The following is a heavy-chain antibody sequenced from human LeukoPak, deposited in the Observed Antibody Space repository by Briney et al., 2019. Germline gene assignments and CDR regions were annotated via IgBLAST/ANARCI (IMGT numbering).Heavy chain of an antibody. Sequence: GGSLRLSCVASGFTFSSYWMSWVRQAPGKGLEWVANLKQDGSEKYYVDSVKGRFTISRDNAKNSLYLQMNSLRAEDTAVYYCARQRLISGYFDYWGQGTLVTVS. V-gene: IGHV3-7*01. D-gene: IGHD3-3*01. J-gene: IGHJ4*02. CDR2: LKQDGSEK. CDR3: ARQRLISGYFDY. CDR1: GFTFSSYW.